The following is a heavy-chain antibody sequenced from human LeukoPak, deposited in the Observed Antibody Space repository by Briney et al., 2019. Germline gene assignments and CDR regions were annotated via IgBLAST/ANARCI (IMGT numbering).Heavy chain of an antibody. CDR1: GFTFSSYA. Sequence: GGSLRLSCAASGFTFSSYAMSWVRQAPGKGLEWVSAISGSGGSTYYADSVKGRFTISRDNSKNTLYLQMNSLRAEDTAVYYCAKDSSSWYAVANWFDPWGQGTLVTVSS. D-gene: IGHD6-13*01. V-gene: IGHV3-23*01. CDR2: ISGSGGST. CDR3: AKDSSSWYAVANWFDP. J-gene: IGHJ5*02.